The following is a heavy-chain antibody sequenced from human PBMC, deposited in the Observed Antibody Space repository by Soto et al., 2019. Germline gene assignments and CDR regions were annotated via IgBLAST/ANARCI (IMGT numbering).Heavy chain of an antibody. D-gene: IGHD5-12*01. CDR3: ARGIVATILDYYYGMDV. V-gene: IGHV1-2*04. CDR2: INPSSGGT. J-gene: IGHJ6*02. CDR1: GYTFTGYY. Sequence: GASVKVSCKASGYTFTGYYMHWVRQAPGQGLEWMGWINPSSGGTNYAQKFQGWVTMTRDTSISTAYMEPSRLRSDDTAVYYCARGIVATILDYYYGMDVWGQGTTVTVSS.